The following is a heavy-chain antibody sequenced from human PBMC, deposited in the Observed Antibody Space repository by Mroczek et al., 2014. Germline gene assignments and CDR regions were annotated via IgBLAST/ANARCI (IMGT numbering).Heavy chain of an antibody. J-gene: IGHJ3*02. CDR1: GFTFSSYA. CDR2: ISSNGGST. CDR3: ARDRTTWAGAFDI. Sequence: VQLVQSGGGLVQPGGSLRLSCAASGFTFSSYAMHWVRQAPGKGLEYVSAISSNGGSTYYANSVKGRFTISRDNSKNTLYLQMGSLRAEDMAVYYCARDRTTWAGAFDIWGQGTMVTVSS. V-gene: IGHV3-64*01. D-gene: IGHD1-14*01.